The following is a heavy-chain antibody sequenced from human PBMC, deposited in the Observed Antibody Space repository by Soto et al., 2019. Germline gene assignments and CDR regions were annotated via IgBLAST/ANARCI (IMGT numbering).Heavy chain of an antibody. CDR3: AREEYQLLSPYYYYGMDV. J-gene: IGHJ6*02. Sequence: QVQLVQSGAEVNKPGSSVKVSCKASGGTFSSYAISWVRQAPGQGLEWMGGIIPIFGTANYAQKFQGRVTITADESKSTAYMELSSLRSEDTAVYYCAREEYQLLSPYYYYGMDVWGQGTTVTVSS. CDR1: GGTFSSYA. V-gene: IGHV1-69*12. D-gene: IGHD2-2*01. CDR2: IIPIFGTA.